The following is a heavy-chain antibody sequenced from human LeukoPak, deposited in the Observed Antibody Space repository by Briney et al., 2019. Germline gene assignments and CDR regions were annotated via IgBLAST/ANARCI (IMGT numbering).Heavy chain of an antibody. CDR1: GITFSDHY. Sequence: GGCLRLSCAASGITFSDHYMSWVRQAPGKGLEWVSGINWNGGSTGYADSVKGRFTISRDNAKNSLYLQMNSLRAEDTAVYYCASTYVVVTAVHDAFHIGGQGTMVTVSS. CDR2: INWNGGST. V-gene: IGHV3-20*04. J-gene: IGHJ3*02. CDR3: ASTYVVVTAVHDAFHI. D-gene: IGHD2-21*02.